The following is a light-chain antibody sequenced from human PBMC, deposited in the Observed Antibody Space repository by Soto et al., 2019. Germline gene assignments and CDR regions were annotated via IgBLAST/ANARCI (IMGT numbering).Light chain of an antibody. J-gene: IGKJ1*01. V-gene: IGKV3-20*01. CDR1: QSVSSSY. Sequence: IVLTQSPGTLSLSPGERATLSCRASQSVSSSYLAWYQQKPGQAPRLLIYVASSRATGIPDRFSGSGSGTDFTLTISRLEPEDFAVYYCQQYGSSPRTFGQGTKVEIK. CDR2: VAS. CDR3: QQYGSSPRT.